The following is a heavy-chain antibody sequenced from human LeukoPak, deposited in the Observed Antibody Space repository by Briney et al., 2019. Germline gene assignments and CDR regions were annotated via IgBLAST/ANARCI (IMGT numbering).Heavy chain of an antibody. Sequence: ASETLSLTCTVSGGSISTYYWSWIRQPAGKDLEWIGHIYSSGSTNYNPSLKSRVTMSVDTSKNQLSLKLNSVAAADTAVYYCARGYGSGSNWFDPWGQGTLVIVSS. J-gene: IGHJ5*02. V-gene: IGHV4-4*07. CDR1: GGSISTYY. CDR2: IYSSGST. CDR3: ARGYGSGSNWFDP. D-gene: IGHD3-10*01.